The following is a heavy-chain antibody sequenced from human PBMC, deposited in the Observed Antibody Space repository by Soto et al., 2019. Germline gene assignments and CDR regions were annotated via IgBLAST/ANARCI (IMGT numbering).Heavy chain of an antibody. J-gene: IGHJ3*02. CDR3: ARRYGGAFDI. D-gene: IGHD3-10*01. Sequence: PSETLSLTCTVSGGSISSYSRCWIRQPPGKGLEWIGYIYYSGSTNYNPSLKSRVTISVDTSKNQFSLKLSSVTAADTAVYYCARRYGGAFDIWGQGTMVTVS. CDR2: IYYSGST. V-gene: IGHV4-59*08. CDR1: GGSISSYS.